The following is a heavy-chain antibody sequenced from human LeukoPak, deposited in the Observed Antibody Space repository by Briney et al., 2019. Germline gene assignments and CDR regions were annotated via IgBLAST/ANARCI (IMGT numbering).Heavy chain of an antibody. CDR1: GGTFSSYA. D-gene: IGHD5-18*01. J-gene: IGHJ4*02. CDR3: ARDRTYYVDTAMVRYFDY. V-gene: IGHV1-69*13. Sequence: SVNVSCKASGGTFSSYAISWVRQAPGQGLEWMGGIIPIFGTANYAQKFQGRVTITADESTSTAYMELSSLRSEDTAVYYCARDRTYYVDTAMVRYFDYWGQGTLVTVSS. CDR2: IIPIFGTA.